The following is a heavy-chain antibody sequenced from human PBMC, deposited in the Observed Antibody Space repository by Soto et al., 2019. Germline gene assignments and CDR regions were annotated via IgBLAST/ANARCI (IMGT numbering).Heavy chain of an antibody. D-gene: IGHD3-3*01. V-gene: IGHV3-30-3*01. CDR3: ARDYGITIFGVVRSPLSY. J-gene: IGHJ4*02. CDR2: ISYDGSNK. Sequence: PGGSLRLSCAASGFTFSSYAMHWVRQAPGKGLEWVAVISYDGSNKYYADSVKGRFTISRDNSKNTLYLQMNSLRAEDTAVYYCARDYGITIFGVVRSPLSYWGQGTLVTVSS. CDR1: GFTFSSYA.